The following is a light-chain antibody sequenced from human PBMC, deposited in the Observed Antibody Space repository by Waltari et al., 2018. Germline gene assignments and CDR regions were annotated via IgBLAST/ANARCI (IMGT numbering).Light chain of an antibody. CDR1: RTAVGFYNY. CDR3: NSYAGSSSWV. Sequence: QSALTPPASLSGSPGQSIPISCTGTRTAVGFYNYVSWYQQHPGKAPKLMIYDVSERPSGVSNRFSGSKSGNTASLTISGLQAEDEADYYCNSYAGSSSWVFGGGTKLTVL. V-gene: IGLV2-14*01. J-gene: IGLJ3*02. CDR2: DVS.